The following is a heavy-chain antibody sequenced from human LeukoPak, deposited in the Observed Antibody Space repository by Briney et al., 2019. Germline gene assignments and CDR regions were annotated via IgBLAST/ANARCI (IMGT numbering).Heavy chain of an antibody. CDR2: IYTSGST. D-gene: IGHD4-11*01. J-gene: IGHJ4*02. V-gene: IGHV4-61*02. CDR3: AVDYTGPSYYFDY. Sequence: PSETLSLTCTVSGGSISSGSYYWSWIRQPAGKGLEWIGRIYTSGSTNYNPSLKSRVTISVYTSKNQFSLKLSSVTAADTAVYYCAVDYTGPSYYFDYWGQGTLVTVSS. CDR1: GGSISSGSYY.